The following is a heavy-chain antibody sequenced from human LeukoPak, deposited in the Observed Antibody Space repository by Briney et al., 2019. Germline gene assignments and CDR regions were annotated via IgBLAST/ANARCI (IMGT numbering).Heavy chain of an antibody. D-gene: IGHD3-22*01. CDR1: GDSISSYF. V-gene: IGHV4-4*07. CDR3: ARGLLYTTYYYDSSGYYLKMAGDYFDY. Sequence: PSETLSLTCTVSGDSISSYFWSWVRQPAGKGLEWLGRIHTSGSTNYSPSLRGRVTMSVDTSKNQFSLKLSSVTAADTAVYYCARGLLYTTYYYDSSGYYLKMAGDYFDYWGQGTLVTVSS. CDR2: IHTSGST. J-gene: IGHJ4*02.